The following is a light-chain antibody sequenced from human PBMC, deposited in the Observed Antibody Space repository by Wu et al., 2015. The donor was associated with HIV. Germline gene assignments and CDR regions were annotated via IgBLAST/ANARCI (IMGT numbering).Light chain of an antibody. CDR2: GAS. J-gene: IGKJ2*03. CDR1: QSVSRSY. CDR3: QQRRNWPRS. Sequence: EIVLTQSPGTLSLSPGERATLSCRASQSVSRSYLAWYQQKPGQAPRLLIYGASSRATGIPDRFSGSGSGTDFTLTISRLEPEDFAVYYCQQRRNWPRSFGQGTKLEIK. V-gene: IGKV3D-20*02.